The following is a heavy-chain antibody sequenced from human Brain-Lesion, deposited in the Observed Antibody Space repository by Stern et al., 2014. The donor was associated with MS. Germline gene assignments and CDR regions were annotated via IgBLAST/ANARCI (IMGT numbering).Heavy chain of an antibody. V-gene: IGHV1-24*01. CDR2: FDPEEGET. Sequence: VQLLESGAEVKKPGASVKVPCKVSGYTLTELSMHWVRQAPRKGLEWKGGFDPEEGETIYAQKFQGRVTMTEDTSTDTAYMELSSLRSEDTAVYYCATLSPGAGGNYYRHFDYWGQGTLVTVSS. CDR1: GYTLTELS. D-gene: IGHD1-26*01. CDR3: ATLSPGAGGNYYRHFDY. J-gene: IGHJ4*02.